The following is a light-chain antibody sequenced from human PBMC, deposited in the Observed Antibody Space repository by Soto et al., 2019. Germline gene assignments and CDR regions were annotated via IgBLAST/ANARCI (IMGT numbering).Light chain of an antibody. CDR1: QSVSNNY. CDR2: GAS. Sequence: ESVLAQSPGTLSLSPGERATLSCRASQSVSNNYLAWYQQKPGQAPRLLIYGASNRATGIPARFSGSGSGTDFTLTISSLEPEDFAVYYCQQRSNWPRTFGQGTKVDIK. CDR3: QQRSNWPRT. J-gene: IGKJ1*01. V-gene: IGKV3-11*01.